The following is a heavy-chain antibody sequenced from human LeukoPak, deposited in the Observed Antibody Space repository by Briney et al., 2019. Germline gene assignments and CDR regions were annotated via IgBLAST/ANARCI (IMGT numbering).Heavy chain of an antibody. Sequence: NPSETLSLTCTVSGGSISSGGYYWSWIRQHPGKGLEWIGYIYYSGSTYYNPSLKSRVTISVDTSKNQFSLKLSSVTAADTAVYYCARVAHDYSNSGYYFDYWGQGTLVTVSS. V-gene: IGHV4-31*03. CDR3: ARVAHDYSNSGYYFDY. CDR2: IYYSGST. D-gene: IGHD4-11*01. J-gene: IGHJ4*02. CDR1: GGSISSGGYY.